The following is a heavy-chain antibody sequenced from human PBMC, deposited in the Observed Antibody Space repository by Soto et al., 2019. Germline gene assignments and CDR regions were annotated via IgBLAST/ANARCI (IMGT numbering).Heavy chain of an antibody. CDR2: IIPILGIA. Sequence: ASVKVSCKASGGTFSSYTISWVRQAPGQGLEWMGRIIPILGIANYAQKLQGRVTITADKSTSTAYMELSSLRSEDTAVYYCARVGNSSGYYEGWFDPWGQGTLVTVSS. CDR1: GGTFSSYT. V-gene: IGHV1-69*02. J-gene: IGHJ5*02. CDR3: ARVGNSSGYYEGWFDP. D-gene: IGHD3-22*01.